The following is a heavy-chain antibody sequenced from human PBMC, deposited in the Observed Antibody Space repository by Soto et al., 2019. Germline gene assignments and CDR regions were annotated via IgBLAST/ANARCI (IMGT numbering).Heavy chain of an antibody. D-gene: IGHD1-1*01. Sequence: SETLSLTCTVSGGSISSGYYYWSWIRQPPGKGLEWIGYIYYSGSTYYNPSLKSRVTISVDTSKNQFSLKLSSVTAADTDVYYCARVRNPQGPDGWFDPWGQGTLVTVCS. CDR1: GGSISSGYYY. CDR2: IYYSGST. J-gene: IGHJ5*02. CDR3: ARVRNPQGPDGWFDP. V-gene: IGHV4-30-4*02.